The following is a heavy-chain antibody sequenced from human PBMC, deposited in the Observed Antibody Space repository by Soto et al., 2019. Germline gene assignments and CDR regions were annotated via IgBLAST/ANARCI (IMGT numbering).Heavy chain of an antibody. J-gene: IGHJ2*01. CDR2: IHGGGDYT. CDR3: AINRGSGRDTNGNFEG. D-gene: IGHD1-26*01. V-gene: IGHV3-23*01. CDR1: GFTFSNYA. Sequence: EVQVLESGGGLVQPGGSLRLSCAASGFTFSNYAMSWVRQAPGKGLEWVSTIHGGGDYTHYTDSVKGRFTISRDNSGNTVFLQMNSRRAEDTAVYCCAINRGSGRDTNGNFEGWGRGTVVTVSS.